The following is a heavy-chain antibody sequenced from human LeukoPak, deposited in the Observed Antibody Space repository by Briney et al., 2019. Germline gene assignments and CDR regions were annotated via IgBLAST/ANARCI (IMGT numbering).Heavy chain of an antibody. CDR2: IYSGGST. Sequence: GGSLRLSCAASGFTVSSNYMSWVRQAPGKGLEWGSVIYSGGSTYYADPVKGRFTISRDNSKNTLYLQMNSLRAEDTAVYYCAKDQGSGSYNLYWFGPWGQGTLVTVSS. D-gene: IGHD1-26*01. V-gene: IGHV3-53*01. J-gene: IGHJ5*02. CDR3: AKDQGSGSYNLYWFGP. CDR1: GFTVSSNY.